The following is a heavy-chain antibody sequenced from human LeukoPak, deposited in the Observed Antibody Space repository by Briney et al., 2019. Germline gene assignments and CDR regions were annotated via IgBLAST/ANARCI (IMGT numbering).Heavy chain of an antibody. J-gene: IGHJ4*02. D-gene: IGHD6-13*01. V-gene: IGHV3-9*01. CDR3: AKGWNNSSWYAGYYDF. Sequence: PGRSLRLSCAASGFTFHDYAMPWVRQAPGKGLEWVSGFSWNGAGIGYADSVKGRFTISRDNAKNSLYLQMNSLRAEDTALYYCAKGWNNSSWYAGYYDFWGQGTLVTVSS. CDR1: GFTFHDYA. CDR2: FSWNGAGI.